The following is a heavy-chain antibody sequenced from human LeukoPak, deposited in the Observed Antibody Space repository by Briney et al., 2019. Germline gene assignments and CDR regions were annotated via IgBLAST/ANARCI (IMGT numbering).Heavy chain of an antibody. CDR1: GFTFSSYT. D-gene: IGHD3-22*01. CDR3: ARPLHDSSGYSEGYFDY. Sequence: PGGSLRLSCTTSGFTFSSYTLHWVRQAPGKGLEWVALMSYDGNKKYNPDSVKGRFTISRDNSRNTLYLQMNSLRAEDTAVYYCARPLHDSSGYSEGYFDYWGQGTLVTVSS. V-gene: IGHV3-30*04. J-gene: IGHJ4*02. CDR2: MSYDGNKK.